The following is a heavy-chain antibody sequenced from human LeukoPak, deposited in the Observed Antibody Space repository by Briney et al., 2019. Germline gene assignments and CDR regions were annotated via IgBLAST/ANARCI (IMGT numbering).Heavy chain of an antibody. CDR3: ARGGIAVAGLFDY. CDR1: GFTFSSYA. D-gene: IGHD6-19*01. J-gene: IGHJ4*02. V-gene: IGHV3-30*04. CDR2: ISYDGSNE. Sequence: GGSLRLSCAASGFTFSSYAMHWVRQAPGKGLEWVAVISYDGSNEYYADSVKGRFTISRDNSKNTLYLQMNSLRAEDTAVYYCARGGIAVAGLFDYWGQGTLVTVSS.